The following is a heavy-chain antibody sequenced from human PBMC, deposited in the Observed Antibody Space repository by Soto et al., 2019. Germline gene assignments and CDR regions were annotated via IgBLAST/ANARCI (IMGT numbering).Heavy chain of an antibody. J-gene: IGHJ4*02. CDR1: GFTFTSYT. V-gene: IGHV3-21*06. CDR2: ISSSSDYI. D-gene: IGHD6-13*01. CDR3: ARARVYATGPLDF. Sequence: KTGGSLRLSCAASGFTFTSYTMNWFRQAPGKGLEWVSSISSSSDYIYYADSMKGRVTISRDNAKNSLFLDMNSLTGEDTAVYYCARARVYATGPLDFWGQGTLVTVSS.